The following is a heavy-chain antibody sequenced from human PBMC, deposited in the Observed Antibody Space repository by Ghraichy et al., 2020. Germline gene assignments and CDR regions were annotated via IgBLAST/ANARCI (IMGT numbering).Heavy chain of an antibody. D-gene: IGHD3-3*01. CDR1: GHTFTGYY. V-gene: IGHV1-2*06. Sequence: ASVKVSCKASGHTFTGYYIHWVRQAPGQGLEWMGRINFNSGGTDFAQKFQGRVTMTRDTSISTAYMELSRLRSDDTAMYYCARQTIFGVVKKDFWGQGTLVNASS. CDR2: INFNSGGT. CDR3: ARQTIFGVVKKDF. J-gene: IGHJ4*02.